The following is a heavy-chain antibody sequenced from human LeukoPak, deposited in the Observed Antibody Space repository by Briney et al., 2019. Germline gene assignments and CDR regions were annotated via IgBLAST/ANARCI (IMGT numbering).Heavy chain of an antibody. CDR3: AREHGYGLPFDY. J-gene: IGHJ4*02. V-gene: IGHV4-30-4*01. CDR1: GGSISSGDYY. Sequence: SETLSLTCTVSGGSISSGDYYWSWIRQPPGKGLEWIGYIYCSGSTYYNPSLKSRVTISVDTSKNQFSLKLSSVTAADTAVYYCAREHGYGLPFDYWGQGTLVTVSS. D-gene: IGHD5-18*01. CDR2: IYCSGST.